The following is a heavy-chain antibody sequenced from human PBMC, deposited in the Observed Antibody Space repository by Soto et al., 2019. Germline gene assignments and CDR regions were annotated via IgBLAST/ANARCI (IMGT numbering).Heavy chain of an antibody. CDR3: ARDGAGAYGLGWFDP. CDR1: GDSISRGGYY. CDR2: IYHSGST. J-gene: IGHJ5*02. V-gene: IGHV4-31*03. Sequence: QVQLQESGPGLVKPSQTLSLTCTVSGDSISRGGYYWNWIRQHPRKGLEWIGYIYHSGSTNYNPPLKSRVTXSXXXSXXQLSLELSNVTAADTAVYYCARDGAGAYGLGWFDPWGQGILVTVSS. D-gene: IGHD2-21*01.